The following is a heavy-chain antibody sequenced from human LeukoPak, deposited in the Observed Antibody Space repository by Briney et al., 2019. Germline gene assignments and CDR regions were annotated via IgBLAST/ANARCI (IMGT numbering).Heavy chain of an antibody. CDR3: AREIDSSGYFHLDY. J-gene: IGHJ4*02. D-gene: IGHD3-22*01. CDR1: GGSISSYY. Sequence: SETLSFTCTVSGGSISSYYWSWIRQPPGKGLEWIGYIYYSGSTNYNPSLKSRVTISVDTSKNQFSLKLSSVTAADTAVYYCAREIDSSGYFHLDYWGQGTLVTVSS. V-gene: IGHV4-59*01. CDR2: IYYSGST.